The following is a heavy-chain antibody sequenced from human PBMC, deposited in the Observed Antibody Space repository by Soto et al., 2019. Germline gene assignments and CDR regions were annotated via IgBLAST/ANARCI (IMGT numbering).Heavy chain of an antibody. Sequence: GGSLRLSCAASGFTFSSYAMSWVRQAPGKGLEWVSAISGSGGSTYYADSVKGRFTISRDNSKNTLYLQMNSLRAEDTAVYYCAKGGRVYAIYPVDAFDIWGQGTMVTVSS. CDR1: GFTFSSYA. CDR2: ISGSGGST. CDR3: AKGGRVYAIYPVDAFDI. J-gene: IGHJ3*02. V-gene: IGHV3-23*01. D-gene: IGHD2-8*01.